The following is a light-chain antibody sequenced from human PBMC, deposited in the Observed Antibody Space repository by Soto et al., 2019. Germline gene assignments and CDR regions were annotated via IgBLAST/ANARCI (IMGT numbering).Light chain of an antibody. CDR1: RSVSSN. CDR2: GAS. V-gene: IGKV3-15*01. CDR3: QQYNNWPPIT. Sequence: EIVMTQSPATLAVSPGERSTLACRASRSVSSNLAWYQQKPGQAPRLLIYGASTRATGVPARFSGSGSGTGFTLTISSLQSEDFAVYYCQQYNNWPPITFGQGTRLEIK. J-gene: IGKJ5*01.